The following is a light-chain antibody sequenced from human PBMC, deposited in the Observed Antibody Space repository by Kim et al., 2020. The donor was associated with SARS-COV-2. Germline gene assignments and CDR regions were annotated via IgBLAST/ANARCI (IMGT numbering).Light chain of an antibody. CDR3: QQYKTSSPT. Sequence: DIQMTQPPSTLAASVGHRVTISCRASQSISNFLAWYQQKPGKAPKHLIYEASRLENWAPTRFSGSGSGTEFTLTINSLHPDDFANYSCQQYKTSSPTFGQGTKVDIK. CDR2: EAS. CDR1: QSISNF. J-gene: IGKJ1*01. V-gene: IGKV1-5*03.